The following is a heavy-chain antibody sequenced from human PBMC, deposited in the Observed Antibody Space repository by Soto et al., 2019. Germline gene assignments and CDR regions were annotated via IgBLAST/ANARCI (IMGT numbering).Heavy chain of an antibody. D-gene: IGHD3-10*01. CDR3: ARQGFGPLHGLVDV. CDR1: GGSISSYY. J-gene: IGHJ6*02. V-gene: IGHV4-59*08. CDR2: VHHSWGS. Sequence: QVQLQESGPGLVKPSETLSLSCTVSGGSISSYYWSWFRQSPGKRMEWIGYVHHSWGSSYNPSLQSRVALSLATSKSQFSLKVPSVTATATAVYYCARQGFGPLHGLVDVWGPGTTVTVSS.